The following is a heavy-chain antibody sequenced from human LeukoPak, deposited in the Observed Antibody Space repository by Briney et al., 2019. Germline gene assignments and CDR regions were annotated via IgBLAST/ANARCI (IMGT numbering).Heavy chain of an antibody. D-gene: IGHD1-26*01. V-gene: IGHV3-30*18. CDR1: GFTCSSYG. CDR3: AKDRFSGKFAVVAGS. Sequence: GGSLRLSCAASGFTCSSYGMHWVRQAPGKGLEWVAVISYDGSNKYYADSVKGRFTISRDNSKNTLYLQMNSLRPEDTAVYYCAKDRFSGKFAVVAGSWGQGDLVTVSS. J-gene: IGHJ5*02. CDR2: ISYDGSNK.